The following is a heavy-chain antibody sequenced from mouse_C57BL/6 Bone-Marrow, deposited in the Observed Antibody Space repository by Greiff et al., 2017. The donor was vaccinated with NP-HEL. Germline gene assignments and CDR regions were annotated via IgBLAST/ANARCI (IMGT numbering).Heavy chain of an antibody. D-gene: IGHD1-1*01. Sequence: QVQLQQPGAELVKPGASVKLSCKASGYTFTSYWMQWVKQRPGQGLEWIGEIDPSGSYTNYNQKFKGKATLTVDTSSSTAYMHLSSLTSEDSAVDDWASHYYGSSLGYFDVGGRGTTATVTA. V-gene: IGHV1-50*01. CDR1: GYTFTSYW. CDR2: IDPSGSYT. J-gene: IGHJ1*03. CDR3: ASHYYGSSLGYFDV.